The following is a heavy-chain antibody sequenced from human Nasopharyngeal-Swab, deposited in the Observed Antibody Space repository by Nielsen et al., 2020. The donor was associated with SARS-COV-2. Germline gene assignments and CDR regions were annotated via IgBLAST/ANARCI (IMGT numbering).Heavy chain of an antibody. CDR1: GYTFTGDY. CDR2: INPNSGGT. J-gene: IGHJ6*02. Sequence: ASLKVSCKASGYTFTGDYMHWVRQAPGQGLEWMGWINPNSGGTNYAQKFQGWVTMTRDTSISTAYMELSRLRSDDTAVYYCARGRGITIFGVANWEKRATTDAPRMDAWGQGTTVTVSS. V-gene: IGHV1-2*04. CDR3: ARGRGITIFGVANWEKRATTDAPRMDA. D-gene: IGHD3-3*01.